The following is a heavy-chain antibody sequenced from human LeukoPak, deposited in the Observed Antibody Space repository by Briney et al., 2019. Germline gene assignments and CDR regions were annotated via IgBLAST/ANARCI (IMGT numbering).Heavy chain of an antibody. J-gene: IGHJ4*02. CDR1: GFTFSSYW. V-gene: IGHV3-7*01. Sequence: GGSLTLSCAASGFTFSSYWMSWVRQAPGKGLEWVAKIKQDGSEKYYVDSVKGRFTISRDNAKNSLYLQVNSLRAEDTAVYCCARGGGTTVTTANFDYWGQGTLVTVSS. D-gene: IGHD4-17*01. CDR2: IKQDGSEK. CDR3: ARGGGTTVTTANFDY.